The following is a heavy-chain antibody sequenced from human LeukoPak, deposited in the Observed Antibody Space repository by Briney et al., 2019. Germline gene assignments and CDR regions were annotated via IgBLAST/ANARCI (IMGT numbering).Heavy chain of an antibody. CDR2: VNHSGST. D-gene: IGHD3-10*01. CDR3: ARGDRGEAYYYYMDV. J-gene: IGHJ6*03. CDR1: GGSFLGYY. V-gene: IGHV4-34*01. Sequence: SETMSLTCAVYGGSFLGYYWSWVRQPPGKGLEWIGEVNHSGSTNYNPSLKSRFTISVDTSKNQFSLRLKSVTAADTAVYYCARGDRGEAYYYYMDVWGKGTTVTVSS.